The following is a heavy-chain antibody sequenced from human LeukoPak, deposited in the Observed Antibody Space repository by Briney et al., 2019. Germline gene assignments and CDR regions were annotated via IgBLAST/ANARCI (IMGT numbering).Heavy chain of an antibody. J-gene: IGHJ4*02. Sequence: GGSLRLSCAVSGFFLNNYGMTWVRQAPGKGLEWISGNNWNGGSTGYADSVKGRFTISRDNAKNCLYLQMNSLRAEDTALYYCARTRTSGGYSASDYWGQGTLVTVSS. CDR1: GFFLNNYG. CDR2: NNWNGGST. V-gene: IGHV3-20*04. D-gene: IGHD3-10*01. CDR3: ARTRTSGGYSASDY.